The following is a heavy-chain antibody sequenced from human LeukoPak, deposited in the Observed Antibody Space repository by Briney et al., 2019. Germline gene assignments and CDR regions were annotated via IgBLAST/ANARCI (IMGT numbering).Heavy chain of an antibody. CDR2: VRSSSVSI. CDR1: GFSFTRHS. V-gene: IGHV3-48*04. J-gene: IGHJ3*01. Sequence: GGSLRLSCVASGFSFTRHSMNWVRQAPGKGLEWISYVRSSSVSIYNADSVKGRITISRDNAKELVYLQVNSLRAEDTAVYYCARSYYYGSGTYFDGFDLWGQGTMVTVSS. CDR3: ARSYYYGSGTYFDGFDL. D-gene: IGHD3-10*01.